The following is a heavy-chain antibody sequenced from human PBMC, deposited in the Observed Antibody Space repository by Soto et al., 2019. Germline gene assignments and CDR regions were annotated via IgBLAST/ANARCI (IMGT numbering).Heavy chain of an antibody. D-gene: IGHD2-2*01. CDR1: GFTFSSYE. Sequence: VGSLRLSCAASGFTFSSYEMNWVRQAPGKGLEWVSYISSSGSTIYYADSVKGRFTISRDNAKNSLYLQMNSLRAEDTAVYYCARDLGIGNQLLFSYWGQGTLVTVSS. V-gene: IGHV3-48*03. CDR2: ISSSGSTI. CDR3: ARDLGIGNQLLFSY. J-gene: IGHJ4*02.